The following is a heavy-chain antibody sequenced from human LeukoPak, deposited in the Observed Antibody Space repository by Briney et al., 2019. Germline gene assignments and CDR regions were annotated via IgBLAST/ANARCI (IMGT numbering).Heavy chain of an antibody. D-gene: IGHD3-16*02. CDR1: GYNFINQW. V-gene: IGHV5-51*01. CDR3: ARTSCAGDLSLCPPYYFDY. Sequence: GESLKISCRGSGYNFINQWIGWVRQMPGKGLEWMGIIYPGDSDSRYSPSFQDQVTISADKSINTAYLQWNSLTASDTALYYCARTSCAGDLSLCPPYYFDYWGQGTPVIVSP. CDR2: IYPGDSDS. J-gene: IGHJ4*02.